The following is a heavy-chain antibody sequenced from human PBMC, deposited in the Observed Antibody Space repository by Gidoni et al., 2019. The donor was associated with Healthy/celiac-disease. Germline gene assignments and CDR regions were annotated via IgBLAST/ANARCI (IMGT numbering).Heavy chain of an antibody. D-gene: IGHD3-16*01. CDR2: ISGSGGST. J-gene: IGHJ4*02. CDR1: GLTFSSYA. Sequence: EVQLLESGGGLVQPRGSLRLSCAASGLTFSSYAMSWVRQAPGTGLEWVSVISGSGGSTYYTDSVKGRFTSSRDNSKNTRYLQMNSLRADDTAVYYCAKRGVYYDYVWGSFDGYWGQGTLVTVSS. V-gene: IGHV3-23*01. CDR3: AKRGVYYDYVWGSFDGY.